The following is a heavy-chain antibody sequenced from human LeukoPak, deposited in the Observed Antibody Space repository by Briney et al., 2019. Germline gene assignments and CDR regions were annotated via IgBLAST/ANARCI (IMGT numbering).Heavy chain of an antibody. V-gene: IGHV4-34*01. CDR3: ARDGYGGNDGGY. CDR2: INHSGST. D-gene: IGHD4-23*01. Sequence: SETLSLTCAVYVGSFSGYYWSWIRQPPGKGLEWIGEINHSGSTNHNPSLKSRVTISVDTSKNQFSLKLSSVTAADTAVYYCARDGYGGNDGGYWGQGTLVTVSS. CDR1: VGSFSGYY. J-gene: IGHJ4*02.